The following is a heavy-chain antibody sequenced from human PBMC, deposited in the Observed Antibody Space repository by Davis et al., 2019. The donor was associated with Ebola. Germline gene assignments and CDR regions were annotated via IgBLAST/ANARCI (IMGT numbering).Heavy chain of an antibody. CDR2: SYYTGSP. CDR1: GGSISRSSYY. D-gene: IGHD2-15*01. J-gene: IGHJ4*02. Sequence: MPSETLSLTCTVSGGSISRSSYYWGWIRQSPGKGLEWIGSSYYTGSPYENPSLKSRVTISVDTSKNQVSLNLNSVTAADTAVYYCARVTYLPLDWGQGTLVTVSS. CDR3: ARVTYLPLD. V-gene: IGHV4-39*07.